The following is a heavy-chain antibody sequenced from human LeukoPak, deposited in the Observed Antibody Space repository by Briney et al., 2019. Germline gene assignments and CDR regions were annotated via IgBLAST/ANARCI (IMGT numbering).Heavy chain of an antibody. V-gene: IGHV1-8*03. J-gene: IGHJ5*02. Sequence: ASVKVSCKASGYTFSNYDINWVRQATGQGLEWMGWMNPSSGSTAYAQKFQGRVTITRNTSISTAYMELSTLRFEDTAVYYCALRTGSYWFDPWGQGTLVTVSS. D-gene: IGHD1-26*01. CDR3: ALRTGSYWFDP. CDR2: MNPSSGST. CDR1: GYTFSNYD.